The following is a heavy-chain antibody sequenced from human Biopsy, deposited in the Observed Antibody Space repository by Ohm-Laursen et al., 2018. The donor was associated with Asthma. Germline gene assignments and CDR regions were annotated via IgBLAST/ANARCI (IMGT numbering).Heavy chain of an antibody. CDR3: ARGDSSNWSHYYFDY. D-gene: IGHD3-22*01. J-gene: IGHJ4*02. CDR1: GFAVSRDH. CDR2: IYSGGTS. Sequence: SLRLSCTASGFAVSRDHMFWARQAPGKGLEWVSVIYSGGTSHTADSVRVRFTISRDYSKNTLYLLMQSLRAEDTAVYYCARGDSSNWSHYYFDYWGQGTLVTVSS. V-gene: IGHV3-53*01.